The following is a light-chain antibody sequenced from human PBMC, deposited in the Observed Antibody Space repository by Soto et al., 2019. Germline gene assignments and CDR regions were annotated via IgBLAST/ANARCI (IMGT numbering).Light chain of an antibody. CDR1: SGHSDYA. V-gene: IGLV4-69*01. J-gene: IGLJ3*02. Sequence: QLVLTQSPSASASPGVSVKLTCTLSSGHSDYAIAWHQQQPEKGPRYLMKVTSDGSHAKGDGIPDRFSGSSSGADRYLTISSLRSDDEADYYCQAWGTGGVFGGGTQLTVL. CDR3: QAWGTGGV. CDR2: VTSDGSH.